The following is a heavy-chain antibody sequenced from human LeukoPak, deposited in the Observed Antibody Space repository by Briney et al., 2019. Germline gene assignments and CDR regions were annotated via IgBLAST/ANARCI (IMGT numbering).Heavy chain of an antibody. J-gene: IGHJ2*01. CDR3: AKPQLVASDYWFFDL. CDR2: ISFEALNK. Sequence: GESLRLSCAASGFTFTSYCMHWVRQAPGKGLEWVAVISFEALNKYYADSVKGRFTISRDNSNNTLYLQMNSLRVEDTAVYYCAKPQLVASDYWFFDLWGRGTLVTVSS. D-gene: IGHD5-12*01. V-gene: IGHV3-30*18. CDR1: GFTFTSYC.